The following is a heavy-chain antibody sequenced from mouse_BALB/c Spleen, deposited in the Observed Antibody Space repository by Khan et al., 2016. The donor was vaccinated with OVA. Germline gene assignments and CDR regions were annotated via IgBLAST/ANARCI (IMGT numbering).Heavy chain of an antibody. CDR1: GYSITSDYA. CDR3: ARWLVY. J-gene: IGHJ3*01. V-gene: IGHV3-2*02. Sequence: VELVESGPGLVKPSQSLSLTCTVTGYSITSDYAWNWIRQFPGNKLEWMGYMHYSGSTSYNPSLKSRISITRDTSKNQFCLQLNSVTTGDTATYCCARWLVYWGQGTLVTVSS. CDR2: MHYSGST.